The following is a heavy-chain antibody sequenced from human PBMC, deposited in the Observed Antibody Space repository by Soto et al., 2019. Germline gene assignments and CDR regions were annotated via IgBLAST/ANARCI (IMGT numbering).Heavy chain of an antibody. CDR2: IIPILGIA. V-gene: IGHV1-69*02. J-gene: IGHJ6*02. CDR1: GGTFSSYT. D-gene: IGHD3-10*01. CDR3: ASLMSSGYYYGMDV. Sequence: QVQLVQSGAEVKKPGSSVKVSCKASGGTFSSYTISWVRQAPGQGLEWMGRIIPILGIANYAQKFQGRVTITADKATSTADMERRSLRAEDTAVYYCASLMSSGYYYGMDVWGQGTTVTVSS.